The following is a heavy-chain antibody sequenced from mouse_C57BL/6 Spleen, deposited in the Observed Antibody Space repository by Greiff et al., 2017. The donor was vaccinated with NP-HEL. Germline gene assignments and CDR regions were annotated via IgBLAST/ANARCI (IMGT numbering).Heavy chain of an antibody. J-gene: IGHJ4*01. D-gene: IGHD1-1*01. CDR2: ISYDGSN. CDR1: GYSITSGYY. Sequence: DVQLQESGPGLVKPSQSLSLTCSVTGYSITSGYYWNWIRQFPGNKLEWMGYISYDGSNNYNPSLKNRISITRDTSKNQFFLKLNSVTTEDTATYYCSSTVVPYYAMDYWGQGTSVTVSS. V-gene: IGHV3-6*01. CDR3: SSTVVPYYAMDY.